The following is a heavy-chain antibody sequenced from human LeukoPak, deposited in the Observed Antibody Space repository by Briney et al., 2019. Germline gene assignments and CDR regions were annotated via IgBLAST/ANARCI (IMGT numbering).Heavy chain of an antibody. J-gene: IGHJ3*02. V-gene: IGHV4-59*08. Sequence: SETLSLTCAVSGGSISTYYWSWIRQPPGKGLEWIAYIYYSGSTNYNPSLKSRVTTSVDTSKNQFSLKLSSVTAADTAVYYCARLTGNDAFDIWGQGTMVTVSS. D-gene: IGHD7-27*01. CDR1: GGSISTYY. CDR3: ARLTGNDAFDI. CDR2: IYYSGST.